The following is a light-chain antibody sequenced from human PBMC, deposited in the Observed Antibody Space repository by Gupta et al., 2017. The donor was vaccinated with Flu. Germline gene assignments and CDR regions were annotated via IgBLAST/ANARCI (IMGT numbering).Light chain of an antibody. CDR1: STDIGSYKY. J-gene: IGLJ2*01. CDR2: DVT. Sequence: QSALPQPASVSGSPGQSIAISCTGTSTDIGSYKYVSWYQQHPGKAPQLLIYDVTNRPSGVSTRFSGSKSGDTASLTISGLQAEDEADYYCSSSTSSTTLVFGGGTRLTVL. CDR3: SSSTSSTTLV. V-gene: IGLV2-14*01.